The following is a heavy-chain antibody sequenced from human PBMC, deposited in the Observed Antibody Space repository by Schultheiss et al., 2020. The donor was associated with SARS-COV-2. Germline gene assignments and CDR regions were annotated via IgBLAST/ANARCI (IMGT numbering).Heavy chain of an antibody. D-gene: IGHD2-2*02. CDR1: GFTFSSYA. CDR2: ISSNGGST. J-gene: IGHJ4*02. V-gene: IGHV3-64*04. Sequence: GESLKISCSASGFTFSSYAMHWVRQAPGKGLEYVSAISSNGGSTYYADSVKGRFTISRDNSKNTLYLQMNSLRAEDTAVYYCARDLYTGFVDYWGQGTLVTVSS. CDR3: ARDLYTGFVDY.